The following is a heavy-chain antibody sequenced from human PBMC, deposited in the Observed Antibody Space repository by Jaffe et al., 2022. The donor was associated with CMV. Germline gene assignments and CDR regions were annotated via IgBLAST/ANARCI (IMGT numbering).Heavy chain of an antibody. Sequence: QVQLQQWGAGLLKPSETLSLTCAVYGGSFSGYYWSWIRQPPGKGLEWIGEINHSGSTNYNPSLKSRVTISVDTSKNQFSLKLSSVTAADTAVYYCASLRTRSYYYYGMDVWGQGTTVTVSS. CDR2: INHSGST. V-gene: IGHV4-34*01. CDR1: GGSFSGYY. J-gene: IGHJ6*02. CDR3: ASLRTRSYYYYGMDV. D-gene: IGHD4-17*01.